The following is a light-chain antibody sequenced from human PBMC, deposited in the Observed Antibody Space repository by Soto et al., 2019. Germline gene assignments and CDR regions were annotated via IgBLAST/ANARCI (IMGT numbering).Light chain of an antibody. Sequence: QSALTQPASVSGSPGQSITISCTGTSSDIGAYNYVSWYRQHPGKAPKLLIYGLTKRPSGVSNRFSGSKSGNTASLTISGLQAEDDADYYCSSYTTSLTLVFGGGTKLTVL. V-gene: IGLV2-14*03. CDR2: GLT. CDR1: SSDIGAYNY. CDR3: SSYTTSLTLV. J-gene: IGLJ3*02.